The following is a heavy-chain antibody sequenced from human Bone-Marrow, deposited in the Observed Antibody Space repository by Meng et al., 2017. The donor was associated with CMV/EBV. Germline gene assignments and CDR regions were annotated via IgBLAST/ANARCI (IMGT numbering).Heavy chain of an antibody. CDR1: GYTFTSYG. V-gene: IGHV1-18*01. D-gene: IGHD4-17*01. J-gene: IGHJ2*01. Sequence: QAELVQSGAEVKKPGASVKVSCKASGYTFTSYGISWVRQAPGQGLEWMGWISAYNGNTNYAQKLQGRVTMTTDTSTSTAYMELRSLRSDDTAVYYCARDPPLLEYGPPFDLWGRGTLVTVSS. CDR2: ISAYNGNT. CDR3: ARDPPLLEYGPPFDL.